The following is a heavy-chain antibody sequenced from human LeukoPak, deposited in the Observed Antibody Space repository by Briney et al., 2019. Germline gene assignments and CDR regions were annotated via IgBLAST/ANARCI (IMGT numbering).Heavy chain of an antibody. J-gene: IGHJ4*02. D-gene: IGHD3-10*02. CDR3: AELGITMIGGV. CDR2: ISDSGGST. CDR1: GFTFSTYG. Sequence: GGSLRLSCAASGFTFSTYGMSWVRQAPGKGLEWVSAISDSGGSTYDAASVKGRFTISRDNAKNSLYLQMNSLRAEDTAVYYCAELGITMIGGVWGQGTLVTVSS. V-gene: IGHV3-23*01.